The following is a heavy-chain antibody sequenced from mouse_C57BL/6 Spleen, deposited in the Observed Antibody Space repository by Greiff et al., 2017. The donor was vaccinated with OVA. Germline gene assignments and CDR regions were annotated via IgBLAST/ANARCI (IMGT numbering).Heavy chain of an antibody. CDR2: IWSGGST. J-gene: IGHJ4*01. CDR3: ASGSTHYYAMDY. CDR1: GFSLTSYG. D-gene: IGHD1-1*01. Sequence: VQLKESGPDLVQPSQSLSITCTVSGFSLTSYGVHWVRQSPGKGLEWLGVIWSGGSTDYNAAFISRMSTSKDTSKSQVFSKMNSRQADDTSIYYCASGSTHYYAMDYWGQGTSVTVSS. V-gene: IGHV2-2*01.